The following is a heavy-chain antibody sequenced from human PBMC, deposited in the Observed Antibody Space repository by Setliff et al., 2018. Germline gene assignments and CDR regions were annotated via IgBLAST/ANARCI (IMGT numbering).Heavy chain of an antibody. J-gene: IGHJ3*02. V-gene: IGHV1-18*01. CDR2: ISAYNGNT. Sequence: ASVKVSCKTSGYIFTSYGISWVRLAPGQGLEWMGWISAYNGNTNYAQKLQGRVTMTTDTSTTTAYLERRSLRSDDTAVYYCAGGDYDILTGYAQDDALGADAFDIWGQGTMVTVSS. CDR1: GYIFTSYG. CDR3: AGGDYDILTGYAQDDALGADAFDI. D-gene: IGHD3-9*01.